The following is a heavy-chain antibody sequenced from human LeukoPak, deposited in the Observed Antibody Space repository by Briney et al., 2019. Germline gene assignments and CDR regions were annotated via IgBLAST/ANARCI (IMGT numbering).Heavy chain of an antibody. CDR1: GGSVSSTTYY. J-gene: IGHJ4*02. CDR2: MYTSGST. V-gene: IGHV4-61*02. D-gene: IGHD4-17*01. Sequence: SETLSLTCTVSGGSVSSTTYYWSWIRQPAGKQPEWIGRMYTSGSTYYNPSLKSRVTMSADTSKNQFSLKLTSVTAADTSVYYCAREGGPGGDYGSIDSWGQGTLVTVSS. CDR3: AREGGPGGDYGSIDS.